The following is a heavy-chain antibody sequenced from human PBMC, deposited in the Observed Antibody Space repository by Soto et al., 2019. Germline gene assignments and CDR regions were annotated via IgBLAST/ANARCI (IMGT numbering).Heavy chain of an antibody. CDR1: GFPFSTSG. Sequence: EVQLLESGGGLVQPGGSLILSCAASGFPFSTSGILWLRQPPGEGLEWGSAIGPTANTNYRDSVKGRFTISRDNSMNTVFLQMSDLRPDDTALYYCAIARRCSSDDCPVAEGGQGTLITVSS. CDR3: AIARRCSSDDCPVAE. CDR2: IGPTANT. J-gene: IGHJ4*02. V-gene: IGHV3-23*05. D-gene: IGHD2-2*01.